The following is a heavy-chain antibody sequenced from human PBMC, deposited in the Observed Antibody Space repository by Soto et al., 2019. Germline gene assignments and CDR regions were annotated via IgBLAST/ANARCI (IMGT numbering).Heavy chain of an antibody. J-gene: IGHJ3*01. Sequence: LRLSCAASGFTFSSYSMSWVRQAPGKGLEWVSAMSGRGGSTYYADSVKGRFTISRDNSKNTLYLQMNSLRSEDTAVYYCAKGSGIVGATRAFDVWGQGTMVTVSS. D-gene: IGHD1-26*01. CDR3: AKGSGIVGATRAFDV. CDR1: GFTFSSYS. CDR2: MSGRGGST. V-gene: IGHV3-23*01.